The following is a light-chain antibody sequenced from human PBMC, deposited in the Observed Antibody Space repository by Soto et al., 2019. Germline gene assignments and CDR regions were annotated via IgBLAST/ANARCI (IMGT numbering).Light chain of an antibody. CDR1: QSLSSY. CDR2: DAS. V-gene: IGKV1-5*01. J-gene: IGKJ5*01. Sequence: DIQMTQSPSTLSASVGDRVTITCRASQSLSSYLAWYQQKPGKAPNLLIYDASNLESGVPSRFSGSGSGTEFSLTISSLQAEDFATYYCQQLNNYPITFGQGTRLEIK. CDR3: QQLNNYPIT.